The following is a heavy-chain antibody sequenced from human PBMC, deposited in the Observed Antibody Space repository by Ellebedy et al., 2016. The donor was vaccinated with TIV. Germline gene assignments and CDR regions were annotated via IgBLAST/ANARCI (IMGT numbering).Heavy chain of an antibody. CDR3: ARDIWERSVMIGRGDAFDI. V-gene: IGHV3-11*01. D-gene: IGHD2-21*01. CDR2: ISSGGSTI. Sequence: GESLKISCAASGFTFSDYYMSWIRQAPGKGLEWVSYISSGGSTIYYADSVKGRFTISRDNAKNSLYLQMNSLRAEDTAVYYCARDIWERSVMIGRGDAFDIWGQGTMVTVSS. CDR1: GFTFSDYY. J-gene: IGHJ3*02.